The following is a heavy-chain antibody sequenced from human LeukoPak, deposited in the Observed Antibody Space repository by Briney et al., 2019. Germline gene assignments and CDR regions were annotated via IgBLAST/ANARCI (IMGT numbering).Heavy chain of an antibody. D-gene: IGHD5-18*01. V-gene: IGHV3-30*04. CDR1: GFTFSSYA. CDR3: ARNRGDSYGYGDY. CDR2: ISYDGSNK. J-gene: IGHJ4*02. Sequence: PGGSLRLSCAASGFTFSSYAMHWVRQAPGKGLEWVAVISYDGSNKYYADSVKGRFTISRDNSKNTLYLQMNSLRAEDTAVYYCARNRGDSYGYGDYWGQGTLVTVSS.